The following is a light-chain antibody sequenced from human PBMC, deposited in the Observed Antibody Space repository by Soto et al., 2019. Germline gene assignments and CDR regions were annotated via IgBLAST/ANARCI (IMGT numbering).Light chain of an antibody. J-gene: IGKJ5*01. Sequence: EIVMTQSPATLSVSRGERATLSCRASQSVSSDLAWYHQKPGQAPRLLIYGASTRATGIPARFSGRGYGTEFTLTISSLQSEDFAVYYCQQYTNWPPNTFGQGTRLEV. CDR3: QQYTNWPPNT. V-gene: IGKV3-15*01. CDR2: GAS. CDR1: QSVSSD.